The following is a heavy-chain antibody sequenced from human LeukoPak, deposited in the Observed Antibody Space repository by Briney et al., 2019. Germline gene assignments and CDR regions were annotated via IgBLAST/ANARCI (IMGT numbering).Heavy chain of an antibody. J-gene: IGHJ3*02. Sequence: GASVKVSCKASGYTFTGYYIHWVRQAPGQGLEWVGWIDPNSGGTNYAQKFEGRVTMTRDTSISTAYMELSRLRSDDTAVYYCARDRFGGRVAFDIWGQGTMVTVSS. V-gene: IGHV1-2*02. CDR1: GYTFTGYY. CDR3: ARDRFGGRVAFDI. D-gene: IGHD3-16*01. CDR2: IDPNSGGT.